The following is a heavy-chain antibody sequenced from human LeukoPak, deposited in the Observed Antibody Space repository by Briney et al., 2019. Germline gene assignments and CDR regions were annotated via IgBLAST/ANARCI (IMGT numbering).Heavy chain of an antibody. J-gene: IGHJ6*02. Sequence: GASVKVSCKASGYTFTSYYMHWVRQAPGQGLEWMGIINPSGGSTSYAQKFQGRVTMTRDTFTSTVYMELSSLRSEDTAVYYCARAAETPDYYYYGMDVWGQGTTVTVSS. CDR3: ARAAETPDYYYYGMDV. CDR2: INPSGGST. CDR1: GYTFTSYY. V-gene: IGHV1-46*01.